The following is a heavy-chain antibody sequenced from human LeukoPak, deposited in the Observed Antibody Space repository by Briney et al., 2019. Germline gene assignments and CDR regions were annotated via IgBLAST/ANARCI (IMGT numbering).Heavy chain of an antibody. CDR2: ISSSGSTI. J-gene: IGHJ3*02. CDR1: GFTFSDYY. V-gene: IGHV3-11*04. CDR3: ARVGLRLGELSFNAFDI. D-gene: IGHD3-16*02. Sequence: PGGSLRLSCAASGFTFSDYYMSWIRPAPGKGLEWVSYISSSGSTIYYADSVKGRFTTSRDNAKNSLYLQMNSLRAEDTAVYSCARVGLRLGELSFNAFDIWGQGTMVTVSS.